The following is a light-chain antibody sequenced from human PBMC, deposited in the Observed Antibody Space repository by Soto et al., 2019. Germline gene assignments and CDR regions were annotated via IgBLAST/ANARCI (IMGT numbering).Light chain of an antibody. V-gene: IGKV3-11*01. J-gene: IGKJ4*01. CDR3: QQRSNWPLT. CDR1: QSVSRY. Sequence: EVVLTQSPATLSSSPGETATLSCRASQSVSRYLAWYQQKPGQTPRLLIYDASNRAAGIPARFSGSGSGTDFTLTISSLEPEDFAVYYCQQRSNWPLTFGGGTKVDNK. CDR2: DAS.